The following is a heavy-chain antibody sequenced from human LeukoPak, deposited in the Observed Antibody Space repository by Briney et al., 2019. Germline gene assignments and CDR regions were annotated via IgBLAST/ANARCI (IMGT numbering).Heavy chain of an antibody. V-gene: IGHV3-30*03. CDR3: ARPYGGNSDDAFDI. J-gene: IGHJ3*02. CDR2: ISYDGSNK. Sequence: GGSLRLSCAASGFTFSSYGMHWVRQAPGKGLEWVAVISYDGSNKYYTDSVKGRFTIFRDNSKNTLYLQMNSLRAEDTAVYYCARPYGGNSDDAFDIWGQGTMVTVSS. CDR1: GFTFSSYG. D-gene: IGHD4-23*01.